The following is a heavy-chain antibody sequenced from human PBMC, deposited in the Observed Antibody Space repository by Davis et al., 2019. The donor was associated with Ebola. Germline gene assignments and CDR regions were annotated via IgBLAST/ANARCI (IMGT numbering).Heavy chain of an antibody. Sequence: GESLKISCAASGFTFSVSAIHRVRQAPGKGLEWVGRVRTRTNKYATAHAASVKGRFTISRDDSKSTAYLQMNSLKTEDTAVYYCTRIDYGLDVWGKGTTVIVSS. CDR2: VRTRTNKYAT. V-gene: IGHV3-73*01. CDR3: TRIDYGLDV. CDR1: GFTFSVSA. J-gene: IGHJ6*04.